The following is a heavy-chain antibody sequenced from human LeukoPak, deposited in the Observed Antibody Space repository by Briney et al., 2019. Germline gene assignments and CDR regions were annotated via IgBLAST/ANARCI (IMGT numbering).Heavy chain of an antibody. CDR2: IYYSGST. CDR1: GVSFSSYY. D-gene: IGHD1-1*01. Sequence: PSETLSLTCTVSGVSFSSYYRSWLRQPPGKGLEWIGYIYYSGSTNYNPSLKSRVTISVDTSKNQFSLKLSSVTAADTAVYYCARDGSPGLYYYYGMDVWGQGTTVTVSS. V-gene: IGHV4-59*01. J-gene: IGHJ6*02. CDR3: ARDGSPGLYYYYGMDV.